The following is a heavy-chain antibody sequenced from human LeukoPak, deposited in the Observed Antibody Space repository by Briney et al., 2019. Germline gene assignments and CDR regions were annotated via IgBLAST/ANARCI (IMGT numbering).Heavy chain of an antibody. CDR2: IIPIFGTA. CDR1: GGTFSSYA. V-gene: IGHV1-69*13. D-gene: IGHD6-13*01. CDR3: ASGGIAAAHRNWYFDL. J-gene: IGHJ2*01. Sequence: SVKVSCKASGGTFSSYAISWVRQAPGQGLEWMGGIIPIFGTANYAQKFQGRVTITADESTSTAYMELSSLRSEDTAVYYCASGGIAAAHRNWYFDLWGRGTLVTVSS.